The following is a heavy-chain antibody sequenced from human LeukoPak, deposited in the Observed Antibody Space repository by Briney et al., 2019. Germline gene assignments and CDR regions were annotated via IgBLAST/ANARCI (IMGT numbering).Heavy chain of an antibody. D-gene: IGHD2-21*02. CDR1: GFTVSSCY. J-gene: IGHJ4*02. CDR2: LYAGGGA. CDR3: ARGRAVTDVGIFDY. V-gene: IGHV3-66*01. Sequence: GGSLRLSCIASGFTVSSCYVNWVRQAPGKGLEWVSVLYAGGGAYYADSVKGRFTISRDHDKNTLYLQMNSLRAEDIAVYYCARGRAVTDVGIFDYWGQGTLVIVSS.